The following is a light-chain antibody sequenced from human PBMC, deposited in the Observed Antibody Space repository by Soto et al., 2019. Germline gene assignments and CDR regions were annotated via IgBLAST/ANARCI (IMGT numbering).Light chain of an antibody. V-gene: IGKV3-20*01. CDR1: QSVSND. CDR2: GAS. Sequence: EIVLTQSPATLSVSPRGRDTLSCRASQSVSNDSAWYQQKPGQAPRLLSYGASSRATGIPGRFSGSGSGTDFTLTISRLEPEDFAVYYCQQYGRSGTFGQGTEVDI. J-gene: IGKJ1*01. CDR3: QQYGRSGT.